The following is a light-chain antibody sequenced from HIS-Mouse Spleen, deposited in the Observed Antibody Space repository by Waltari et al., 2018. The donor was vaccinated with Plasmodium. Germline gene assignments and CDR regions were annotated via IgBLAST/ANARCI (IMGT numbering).Light chain of an antibody. CDR3: QQLNSYPSIT. Sequence: DIQLTQSPSFLSASVGHRVTITCRASQGISSYLAWYQQKPGKAPKLLIYAASTLQGGVPSRFSGSGSGTEFTLTISSLQPEDFATYYCQQLNSYPSITFGQGTRLEIK. CDR1: QGISSY. J-gene: IGKJ5*01. V-gene: IGKV1-9*01. CDR2: AAS.